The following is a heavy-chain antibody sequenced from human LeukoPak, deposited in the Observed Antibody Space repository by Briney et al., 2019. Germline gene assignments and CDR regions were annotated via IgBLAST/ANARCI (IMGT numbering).Heavy chain of an antibody. CDR3: ARDTGSGSSDY. D-gene: IGHD3-10*01. V-gene: IGHV3-53*01. J-gene: IGHJ4*02. CDR1: GGSFSGYY. CDR2: IYSGGST. Sequence: ETLSLTCAVYGGSFSGYYWSWVRQAPGKGLEWVSVIYSGGSTYYADSVKGRFTISRDNSKNTLYLQMNSLRAEDTAVYYCARDTGSGSSDYWGQGTLVTVSS.